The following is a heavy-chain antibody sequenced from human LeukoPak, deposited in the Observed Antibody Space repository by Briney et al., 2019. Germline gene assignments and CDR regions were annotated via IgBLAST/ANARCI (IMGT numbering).Heavy chain of an antibody. Sequence: GGSLRLSCAASGFTLIKNYMTWVGQAPGKGREGVSVIYSGGTTHYPDSATGRFTISRDNSKNTLYLQMNILRVDDTAVHYCSTSPTWGVWGKGTTVTVSS. CDR2: IYSGGTT. CDR3: STSPTWGV. CDR1: GFTLIKNY. J-gene: IGHJ6*04. D-gene: IGHD3-16*01. V-gene: IGHV3-53*01.